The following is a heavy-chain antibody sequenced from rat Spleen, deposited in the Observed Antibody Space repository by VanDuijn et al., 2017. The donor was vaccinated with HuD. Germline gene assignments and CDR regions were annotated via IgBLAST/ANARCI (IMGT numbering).Heavy chain of an antibody. CDR2: ISTGGGNT. V-gene: IGHV5-25*01. Sequence: EVQLVESGGGLVQPGRSLKLSCAASGFIFSNNDMAWVRQAPTKGLEWIASISTGGGNTYYRDSVKGRFTISRDNATSTLYLQMDSLRSEDTATYYCARSVFDYWGQGVMVTVSS. CDR1: GFIFSNND. CDR3: ARSVFDY. J-gene: IGHJ2*01.